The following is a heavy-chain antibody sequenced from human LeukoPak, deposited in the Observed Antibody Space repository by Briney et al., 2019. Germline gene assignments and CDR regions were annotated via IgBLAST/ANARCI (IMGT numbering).Heavy chain of an antibody. CDR3: ARGRRYTAAFDI. J-gene: IGHJ3*02. V-gene: IGHV4-39*07. Sequence: PSETLSLTCTVPGGSISSSSYYWSWIRQPPGKGLEWIGEINHSGSTNYNPSLKSRVTISVDTSKNQFSLKLSSLTAADTAVFYCARGRRYTAAFDIWGQGTMVTVSS. CDR2: INHSGST. D-gene: IGHD5-18*01. CDR1: GGSISSSSYY.